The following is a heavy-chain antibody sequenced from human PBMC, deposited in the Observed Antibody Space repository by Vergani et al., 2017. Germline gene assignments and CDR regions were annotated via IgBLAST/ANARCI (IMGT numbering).Heavy chain of an antibody. V-gene: IGHV3-21*01. Sequence: EVQLVESGGGLVKPGGSLRLSCAASGFTFSSYSMNWVRQAPGKGLEWVSSISSSSSYIYYADSVKGRFTISRDNAKNSLYLQMNSLRAEDTAVYYCARDLMYYYGSGSYYFYYYYGMDVWGQGP. CDR3: ARDLMYYYGSGSYYFYYYYGMDV. CDR1: GFTFSSYS. D-gene: IGHD3-10*01. CDR2: ISSSSSYI. J-gene: IGHJ6*02.